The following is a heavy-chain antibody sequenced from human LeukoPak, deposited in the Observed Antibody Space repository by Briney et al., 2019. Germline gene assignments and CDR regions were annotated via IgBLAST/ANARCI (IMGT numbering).Heavy chain of an antibody. V-gene: IGHV4-59*02. CDR2: ISNRGST. CDR3: AKNYYGSGRMDV. D-gene: IGHD3-10*01. Sequence: SETLSLTCAVYGGSVSGYYWSWIRQPPGKGLEWIGYISNRGSTKYNPSLKSRFTISVDTSKNQISLRLNSVTAADTAVYYCAKNYYGSGRMDVWGKGTTVTISS. CDR1: GGSVSGYY. J-gene: IGHJ6*03.